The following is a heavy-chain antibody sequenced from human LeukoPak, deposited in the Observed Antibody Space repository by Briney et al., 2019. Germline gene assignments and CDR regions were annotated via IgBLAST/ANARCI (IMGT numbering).Heavy chain of an antibody. D-gene: IGHD2-15*01. J-gene: IGHJ4*02. V-gene: IGHV3-48*01. CDR2: ISSSNNTI. Sequence: GGSLRLSCAASGFTFSSYSMNWVRQAPGKGLEWVSYISSSNNTIYYADSVKGRFTISRDNSKNTLYLQMNSLRAEDTAVYYCGKYCSGGNCYSGLYWGQGTLVTVSS. CDR1: GFTFSSYS. CDR3: GKYCSGGNCYSGLY.